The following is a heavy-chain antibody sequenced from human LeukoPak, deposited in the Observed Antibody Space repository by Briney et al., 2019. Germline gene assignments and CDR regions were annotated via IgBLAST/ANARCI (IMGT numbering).Heavy chain of an antibody. CDR3: ARQYDSYFYYYLDL. Sequence: SETLPLTCTVSGGSISSSSYYWGWIRQPPGKGLEWIGSIYYSGSTYYNPSLKSRVTISVDTSKNQFSLKLSSVTAADTAVYYCARQYDSYFYYYLDLWGTGTTVTVSS. CDR2: IYYSGST. J-gene: IGHJ6*03. CDR1: GGSISSSSYY. V-gene: IGHV4-39*01.